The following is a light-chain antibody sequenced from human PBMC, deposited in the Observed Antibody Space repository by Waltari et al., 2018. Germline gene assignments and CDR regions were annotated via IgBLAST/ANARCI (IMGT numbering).Light chain of an antibody. CDR2: DVT. J-gene: IGLJ1*01. Sequence: QPPLTQPASVSGSVGQSITISSTGTSDDIGTYNFVPWYQQYPGKAPKLIIYDVTHRPSGISHRFSGSKSGNTASLIISGLQDEDEADYHCSSYTSSGTRVFGTGTTVTVL. V-gene: IGLV2-14*03. CDR1: SDDIGTYNF. CDR3: SSYTSSGTRV.